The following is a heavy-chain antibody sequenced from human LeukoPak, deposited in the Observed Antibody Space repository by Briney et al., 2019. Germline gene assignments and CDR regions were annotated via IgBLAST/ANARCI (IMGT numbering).Heavy chain of an antibody. V-gene: IGHV4-39*07. Sequence: SETLSLTCTVSGGSISSSNYYWGWIRQPPRNRLEWIANIYYSGSTYYNPSLKSRVTISVDTSKNQFSLKLSSVTAADTAVYYCARYKSADAFDIWGQGTMVTVSS. J-gene: IGHJ3*02. CDR3: ARYKSADAFDI. D-gene: IGHD1-14*01. CDR1: GGSISSSNYY. CDR2: IYYSGST.